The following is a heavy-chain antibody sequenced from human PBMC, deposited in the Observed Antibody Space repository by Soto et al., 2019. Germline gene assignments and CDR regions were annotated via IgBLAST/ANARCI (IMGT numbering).Heavy chain of an antibody. CDR1: GGSISRYY. CDR3: ALSSCSGGICYPSAFDY. D-gene: IGHD2-15*01. V-gene: IGHV4-59*01. Sequence: PSETLSLTCSVSGGSISRYYWSWIRQPPGKGLEWIGYIYYSGSTNYNPSLKSRVTISVDASKNQFSLKLSSVTAADTAVYFCALSSCSGGICYPSAFDYWGQGSLVTVSS. CDR2: IYYSGST. J-gene: IGHJ4*02.